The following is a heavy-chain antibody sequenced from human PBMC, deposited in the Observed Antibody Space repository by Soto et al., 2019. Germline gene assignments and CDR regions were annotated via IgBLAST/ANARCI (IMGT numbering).Heavy chain of an antibody. CDR2: IKQDGSEK. J-gene: IGHJ6*02. V-gene: IGHV3-7*05. Sequence: GGSLRLSCAASGFTFSSYWMSWVRQAPGKGLEWVANIKQDGSEKYYVDSVKGRFTISRDNAKNSLYLQMSSLRAEDTAVYYCARDPSYGSGSYRYYYYYGMDVWGQGTTVTVSS. CDR3: ARDPSYGSGSYRYYYYYGMDV. D-gene: IGHD3-10*01. CDR1: GFTFSSYW.